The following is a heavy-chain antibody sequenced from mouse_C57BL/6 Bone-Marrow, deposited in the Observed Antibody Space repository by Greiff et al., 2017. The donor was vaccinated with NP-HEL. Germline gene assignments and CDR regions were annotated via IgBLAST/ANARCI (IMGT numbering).Heavy chain of an antibody. CDR3: ARHRGLLFAY. J-gene: IGHJ3*01. Sequence: EVQGVESGGDLVKPGGSLKLSCAASGFTFSSYGMSWVRQTPDKRLEWVATISSGGSYTYYPDSVKGRFTISRDNAKNTLYLQMSSLKSEDTAMYYCARHRGLLFAYWGQGTLVTVSA. D-gene: IGHD1-1*01. V-gene: IGHV5-6*01. CDR1: GFTFSSYG. CDR2: ISSGGSYT.